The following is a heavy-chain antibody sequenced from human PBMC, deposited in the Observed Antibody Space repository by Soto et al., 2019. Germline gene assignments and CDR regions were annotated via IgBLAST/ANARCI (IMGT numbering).Heavy chain of an antibody. V-gene: IGHV4-61*01. D-gene: IGHD3-16*02. Sequence: SETLSLTCTVSGGSVSSGSYYWSWIRQPPGKGLGWIGYIYYSGSTNYNPSLKSRVTISVDTSKNQFSLKLSSVTAADTAVYYCARVDASMITFGGVIPLFDYWGQGTLVTVSS. CDR2: IYYSGST. J-gene: IGHJ4*02. CDR1: GGSVSSGSYY. CDR3: ARVDASMITFGGVIPLFDY.